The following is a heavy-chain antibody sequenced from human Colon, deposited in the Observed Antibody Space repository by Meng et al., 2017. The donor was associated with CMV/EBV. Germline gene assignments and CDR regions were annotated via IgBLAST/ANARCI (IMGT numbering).Heavy chain of an antibody. CDR1: GFSVSSDY. J-gene: IGHJ6*02. CDR2: IFGDHNT. V-gene: IGHV3-53*01. CDR3: ARKASHFYYGIDV. Sequence: GESLKISCAASGFSVSSDYMSWVRQAPGQGLEWVATIFGDHNTYYADSVKGRFTIFRDDPKNTVSLEMNSLRAEDTAMYYCARKASHFYYGIDVWGQGTTVTVSS.